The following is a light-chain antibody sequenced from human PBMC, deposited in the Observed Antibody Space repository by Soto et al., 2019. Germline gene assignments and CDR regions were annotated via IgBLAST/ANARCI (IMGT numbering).Light chain of an antibody. V-gene: IGLV1-44*01. CDR1: YSNIGSND. Sequence: QAVVSQPPSASGSPGQRVTISCSGSYSNIGSNDVNWYQQFPGTAPRLLIYNNRQRPSGVPDRFSGSKSGTSASLAISGLQSEDEGDYYCAAWDDSLKGFWVFGGGTKLTVL. CDR2: NNR. J-gene: IGLJ3*02. CDR3: AAWDDSLKGFWV.